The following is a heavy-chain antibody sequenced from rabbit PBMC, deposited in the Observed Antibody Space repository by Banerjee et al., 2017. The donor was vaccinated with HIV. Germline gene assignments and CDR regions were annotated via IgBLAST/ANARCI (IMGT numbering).Heavy chain of an antibody. J-gene: IGHJ4*01. V-gene: IGHV1S45*01. CDR3: ARDLAGVIGWNFKL. CDR2: IYAGNSATT. Sequence: EESGGDLVKPEGSLTLTCTASGFSFSSSYWIYWVRQAPGKGLEWIASIYAGNSATTYYATWAKGRFTISKTSWTTVTLQMTSLTAADTATYFCARDLAGVIGWNFKLWGPGTLVTVS. D-gene: IGHD4-1*01. CDR1: GFSFSSSYW.